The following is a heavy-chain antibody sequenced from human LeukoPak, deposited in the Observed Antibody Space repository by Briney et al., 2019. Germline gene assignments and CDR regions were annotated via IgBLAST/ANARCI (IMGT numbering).Heavy chain of an antibody. CDR2: ISGSGGST. CDR1: GFTFSSCA. Sequence: GGSLRLSCAASGFTFSSCAMSWVRQAPGKGLEWVSAISGSGGSTYYADSVKGRFTISRDNAKNSLYLQMNSLRADDTAVYYCARDPVVGAFDSWGQGTLVTVSS. CDR3: ARDPVVGAFDS. V-gene: IGHV3-23*01. J-gene: IGHJ4*02. D-gene: IGHD1-26*01.